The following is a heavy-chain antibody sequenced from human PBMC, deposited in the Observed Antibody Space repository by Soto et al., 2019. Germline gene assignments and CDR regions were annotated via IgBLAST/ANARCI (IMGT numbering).Heavy chain of an antibody. Sequence: QVQLVESGGGVVQPGRSLRLSCAASGFTFSSYAMHWVRQAPGKGLEWVAVISYDGSNKYYADSVKGRFTISRDNSKNTLYLQMNSLRAEDTAVYYYARDGSSSSGYYYYGMDVWGQGTTVTVSS. CDR3: ARDGSSSSGYYYYGMDV. CDR2: ISYDGSNK. CDR1: GFTFSSYA. V-gene: IGHV3-30-3*01. J-gene: IGHJ6*02. D-gene: IGHD6-6*01.